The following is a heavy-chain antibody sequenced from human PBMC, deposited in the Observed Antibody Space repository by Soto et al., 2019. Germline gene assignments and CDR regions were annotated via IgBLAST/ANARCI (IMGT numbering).Heavy chain of an antibody. CDR1: GFNVSRNY. CDR2: VFMDDNK. Sequence: GGSLRLSCAASGFNVSRNYMNWIRQAPGKGLEWVALVFMDDNKFYADSVQGRFTISRDSSKNTLSLQMDSLRVEDTAVYYCATRTAPTGRYYLDSWGQGTLVTVS. CDR3: ATRTAPTGRYYLDS. J-gene: IGHJ4*02. D-gene: IGHD1-1*01. V-gene: IGHV3-53*01.